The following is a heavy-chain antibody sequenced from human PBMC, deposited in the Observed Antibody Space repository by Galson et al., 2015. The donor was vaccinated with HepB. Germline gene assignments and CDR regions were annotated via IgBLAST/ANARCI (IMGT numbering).Heavy chain of an antibody. D-gene: IGHD6-19*01. V-gene: IGHV1-69*13. Sequence: SVKVSCKASGGTFSSYCISWVRQAPGQGLEWMGGIIPIFNTTNHAQKFQGRVTITADESTNTAYMELSSLSFEDTAVYYCARPQGLVRGPFPGSDAFNIWGQGTEVTVSS. CDR3: ARPQGLVRGPFPGSDAFNI. CDR2: IIPIFNTT. CDR1: GGTFSSYC. J-gene: IGHJ3*02.